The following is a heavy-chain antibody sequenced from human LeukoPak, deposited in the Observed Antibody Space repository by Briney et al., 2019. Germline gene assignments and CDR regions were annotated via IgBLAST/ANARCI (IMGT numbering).Heavy chain of an antibody. Sequence: GGSLRLSCGVSGFTFCSYWMTWARQAPGRGLEWVATVKPDGNEKFYVDSVKGRFAISRDNARNSVYLEMNSLRVEDTAVYLCARGDLDYWGQGTLVTVSS. V-gene: IGHV3-7*01. J-gene: IGHJ4*01. CDR3: ARGDLDY. CDR1: GFTFCSYW. CDR2: VKPDGNEK.